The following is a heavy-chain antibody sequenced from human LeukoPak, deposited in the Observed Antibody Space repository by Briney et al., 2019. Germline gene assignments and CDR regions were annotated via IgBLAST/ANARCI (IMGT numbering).Heavy chain of an antibody. CDR2: INPNSGGT. Sequence: ASVKVSCKASGYTFTGYYMHWVRQAPGQGLEWMGWINPNSGGTNYAQKFQGRVTMTRDTSISTAYMELSRLRSDDTAVYYCARAADSSGYWGAFDIWGQGTMVTVSS. V-gene: IGHV1-2*02. CDR1: GYTFTGYY. CDR3: ARAADSSGYWGAFDI. J-gene: IGHJ3*02. D-gene: IGHD3-22*01.